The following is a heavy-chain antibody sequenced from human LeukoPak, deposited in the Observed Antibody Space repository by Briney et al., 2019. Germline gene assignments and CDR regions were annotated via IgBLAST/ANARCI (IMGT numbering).Heavy chain of an antibody. V-gene: IGHV3-48*01. Sequence: PGGSLRLSCAASGFSFSRYSMNWVRQAPGKGLEWVSYISSGSGTIYYADSVKGRFTISRDNAKNSLYLQMNSLRAEDTAVYYCARPGVVNGDFDYWGQGTLVTVSS. CDR1: GFSFSRYS. CDR2: ISSGSGTI. J-gene: IGHJ4*02. D-gene: IGHD3-3*01. CDR3: ARPGVVNGDFDY.